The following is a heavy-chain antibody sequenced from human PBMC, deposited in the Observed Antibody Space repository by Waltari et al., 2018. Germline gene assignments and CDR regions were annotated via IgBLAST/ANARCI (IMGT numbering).Heavy chain of an antibody. J-gene: IGHJ5*02. CDR2: IGISGRNT. V-gene: IGHV3-23*01. CDR1: GCHFTSCD. D-gene: IGHD2-2*01. CDR3: AKGPAARTNWFDP. Sequence: EVQLLESGGGLVQPGGSVRLCCSDSGCHFTSCDMSWVRQAPGKGLELVSVIGISGRNTYYADSVKGRFTISRDDSKNTLYLQMNSLRAEDTAVYYCAKGPAARTNWFDPWGQGTLVTVSS.